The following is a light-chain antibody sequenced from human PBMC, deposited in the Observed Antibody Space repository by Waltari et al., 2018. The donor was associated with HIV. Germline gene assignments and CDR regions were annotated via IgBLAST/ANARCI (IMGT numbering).Light chain of an antibody. CDR2: YDF. Sequence: SSVVSQPPSESAAPGPAAVITCGGNNIGRKNLQVYQQKPGQAPVLVIYYDFDRPSGIPERLPGSSSGNTATLTIRKVEAGDEADYYCQVWDSTTDHVIFGGGTKLTVL. V-gene: IGLV3-21*04. CDR3: QVWDSTTDHVI. J-gene: IGLJ2*01. CDR1: NIGRKN.